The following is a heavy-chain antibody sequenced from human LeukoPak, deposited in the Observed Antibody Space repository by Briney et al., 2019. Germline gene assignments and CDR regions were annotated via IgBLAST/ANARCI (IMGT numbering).Heavy chain of an antibody. CDR3: ARIGGIAARNFDY. D-gene: IGHD6-6*01. Sequence: PGGSLRLSCAASGFTFSSYGMHWVRQAPGKGLEWVAVISYDGSNKYYADSVKGRFTISRDNAKNSLYLQMNSLRAEDTAVYYCARIGGIAARNFDYWGQGTLVTVSS. V-gene: IGHV3-30*03. J-gene: IGHJ4*02. CDR2: ISYDGSNK. CDR1: GFTFSSYG.